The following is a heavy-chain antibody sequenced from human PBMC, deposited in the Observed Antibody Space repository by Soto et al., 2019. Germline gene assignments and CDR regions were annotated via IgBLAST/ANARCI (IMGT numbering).Heavy chain of an antibody. D-gene: IGHD3-22*01. J-gene: IGHJ4*02. CDR3: AREQKCYCDTTGYYMGLFDS. CDR1: GFPVRSNY. CDR2: IYTGGGT. Sequence: EVHLVESGGGLVQPGGSLRLSCAASGFPVRSNYMSWVRQAPGKGLEWVSLIYTGGGTYFADSVKGRFTISRDNSKDTLYLQMNSLRVEETVVYYCAREQKCYCDTTGYYMGLFDSWGQGTLVTVSS. V-gene: IGHV3-53*01.